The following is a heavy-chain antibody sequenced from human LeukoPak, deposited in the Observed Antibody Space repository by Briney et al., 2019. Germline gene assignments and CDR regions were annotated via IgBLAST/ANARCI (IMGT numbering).Heavy chain of an antibody. CDR2: ISYDGSNK. J-gene: IGHJ4*02. CDR1: GFTFSSYA. Sequence: PGGSLRLSCAASGFTFSSYAMHWVRQAPGKGLEWVAVISYDGSNKYYADSVKGRFTISRDNSKNTLYLQMNSLRAEDTAVYYCARDPLGITMIVVVITTFVMLSWYWGQGTLVTVSS. D-gene: IGHD3-22*01. CDR3: ARDPLGITMIVVVITTFVMLSWY. V-gene: IGHV3-30-3*01.